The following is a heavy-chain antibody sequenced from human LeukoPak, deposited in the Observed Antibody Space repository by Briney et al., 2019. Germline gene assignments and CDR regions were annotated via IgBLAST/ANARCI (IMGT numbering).Heavy chain of an antibody. V-gene: IGHV4-34*01. Sequence: PSETLSLTCAVYGGSFSGYYWSWIRQPPGKGLEWIGEINHSGSTNYNPSLKSRVTISVDTSKNQFSLKLSSVTAADTAVYYCARVGGTNFYYYGMDVWGQGTTVTVSS. CDR1: GGSFSGYY. CDR2: INHSGST. CDR3: ARVGGTNFYYYGMDV. D-gene: IGHD1-26*01. J-gene: IGHJ6*02.